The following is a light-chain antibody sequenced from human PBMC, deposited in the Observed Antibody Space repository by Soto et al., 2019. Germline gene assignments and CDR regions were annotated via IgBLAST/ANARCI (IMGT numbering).Light chain of an antibody. CDR3: GSWDSSLSTVV. J-gene: IGLJ2*01. CDR2: EDN. V-gene: IGLV1-51*01. CDR1: RSNFGKNF. Sequence: QSVLTQPSSVSVAPGQTVTISCSGSRSNFGKNFVSWYQQLPGTAPKLLIYEDNKRLSGIPDRFSGSKSGTSATLGVTGLQTGDEADYYCGSWDSSLSTVVFGGGTKLTVL.